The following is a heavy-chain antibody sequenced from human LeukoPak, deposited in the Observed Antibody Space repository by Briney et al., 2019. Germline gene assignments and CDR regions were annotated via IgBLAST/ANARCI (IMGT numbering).Heavy chain of an antibody. CDR3: ARGWFGELNWFDP. J-gene: IGHJ5*02. D-gene: IGHD3-10*01. CDR2: INHSGST. V-gene: IGHV4-34*01. Sequence: PSETLSLTCAVYGGSFSDYYWSWIRQPPGKGLEWIGEINHSGSTNYNPSLKSRVTISVDTSKNQFSLKLSSVTAADTAVYYCARGWFGELNWFDPWGQGTLVTVSS. CDR1: GGSFSDYY.